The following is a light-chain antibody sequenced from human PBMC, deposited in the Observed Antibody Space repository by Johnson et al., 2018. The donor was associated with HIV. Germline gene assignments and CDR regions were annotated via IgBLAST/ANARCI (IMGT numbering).Light chain of an antibody. Sequence: QSVLTQPPSVSAAPGQLVTISCSGSTSNIGKNDVSWYQQFPGTAPKVLIYDDNKRPSGIPDRVSGSKSGTSATLGITGLQPGDEAYYYCGTWDSSLSAHVFGTGTKVSVL. V-gene: IGLV1-51*01. CDR3: GTWDSSLSAHV. CDR1: TSNIGKND. J-gene: IGLJ1*01. CDR2: DDN.